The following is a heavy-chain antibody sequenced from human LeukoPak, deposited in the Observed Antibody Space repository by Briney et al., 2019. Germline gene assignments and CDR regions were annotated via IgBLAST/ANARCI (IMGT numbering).Heavy chain of an antibody. CDR2: INQDGNGK. J-gene: IGHJ3*02. CDR1: GFTFSTYW. Sequence: GGSLRLSCAASGFTFSTYWMSWVRQAPGKGLEWVANINQDGNGKHYLDSVKGRFTISRDNSKNSLYLQMNSLRAEDTAVYYCARAKVPAARDAFDIWGQGTMVTVSS. D-gene: IGHD2-2*01. CDR3: ARAKVPAARDAFDI. V-gene: IGHV3-7*01.